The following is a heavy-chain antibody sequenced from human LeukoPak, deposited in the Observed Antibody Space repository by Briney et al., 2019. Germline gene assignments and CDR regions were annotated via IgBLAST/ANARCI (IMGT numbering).Heavy chain of an antibody. V-gene: IGHV3-11*04. J-gene: IGHJ4*02. CDR3: ARDRKVAAV. CDR2: ISSDGGTT. Sequence: GGSLRLSCAASGFTFSDYYMSWIRQAPGKGLEWVSYISSDGGTTYYIDSVKGRFTIPRDNAKNSLYLQMNSLRAEDTAVYYCARDRKVAAVWGQGTLVTVSS. CDR1: GFTFSDYY. D-gene: IGHD6-19*01.